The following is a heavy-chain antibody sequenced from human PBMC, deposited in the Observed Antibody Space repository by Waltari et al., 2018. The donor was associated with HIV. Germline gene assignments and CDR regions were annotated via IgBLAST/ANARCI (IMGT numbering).Heavy chain of an antibody. V-gene: IGHV4-38-2*02. Sequence: QVQLQESGPGLVKPSETLSLTCTVSGYSIGSGYDRGWLGQPTGKGLEGSGSFFHGGGTYSNPSLKSRVTMSGDMSKSQFSLKLSAVTAADTAVYYCARVDYYDSSGYFGDAFDIWGRGTLVTVSS. CDR1: GYSIGSGYD. D-gene: IGHD3-22*01. CDR3: ARVDYYDSSGYFGDAFDI. CDR2: FFHGGGT. J-gene: IGHJ3*02.